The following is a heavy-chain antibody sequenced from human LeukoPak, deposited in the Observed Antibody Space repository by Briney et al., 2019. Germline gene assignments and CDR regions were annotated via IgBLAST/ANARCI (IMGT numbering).Heavy chain of an antibody. CDR1: GFTFISFA. J-gene: IGHJ4*02. CDR3: AKEGGGARFLDY. CDR2: ISRTGVAT. D-gene: IGHD3-10*01. Sequence: GGSLRLSCAASGFTFISFAMSWVRQAPGKGLEWVSTISRTGVATYYANSVKGRFTISRDNSKNTLYLQMNSLRAEDTAVYYCAKEGGGARFLDYWGQGTLVTVSS. V-gene: IGHV3-23*01.